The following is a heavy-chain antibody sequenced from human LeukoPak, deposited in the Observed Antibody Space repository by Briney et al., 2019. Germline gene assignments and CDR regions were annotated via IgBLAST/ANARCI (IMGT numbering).Heavy chain of an antibody. Sequence: GESLKISCKGSGYSFTSYWIGGVRQLPGKGLEWMGIIYPGDSDTRYSPSFQGQVTISADKSISTAYLQWSSLKASDTAMYYCARHFRYSSPPGDVWGKGTTVTVSS. V-gene: IGHV5-51*01. CDR3: ARHFRYSSPPGDV. CDR2: IYPGDSDT. J-gene: IGHJ6*04. CDR1: GYSFTSYW. D-gene: IGHD6-13*01.